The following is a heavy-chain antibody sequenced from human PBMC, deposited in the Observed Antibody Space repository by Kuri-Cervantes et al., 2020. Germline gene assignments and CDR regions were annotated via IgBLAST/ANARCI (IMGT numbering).Heavy chain of an antibody. CDR2: ISSSSSTI. J-gene: IGHJ3*02. CDR1: AITSISYS. Sequence: SCAASAITSISYSRNGVREAPGKGRGWVSYISSSSSTIYYADSVKGRFTISRDNAKNSLYLQMNSLRDEDTAVYYLARGYCYDSSGYYYFRVVRSADAFDIWGQGTMVTVSS. V-gene: IGHV3-48*02. D-gene: IGHD3-22*01. CDR3: ARGYCYDSSGYYYFRVVRSADAFDI.